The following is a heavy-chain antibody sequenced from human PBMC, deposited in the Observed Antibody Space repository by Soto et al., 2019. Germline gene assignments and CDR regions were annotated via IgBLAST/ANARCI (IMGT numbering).Heavy chain of an antibody. D-gene: IGHD6-19*01. CDR3: ARDFGIAVAGTFFFTFDY. Sequence: SLKVSCNASGGTFSSYAISWVRQAPGQGLEWMGGIIPIFGTANYAQKFQGRVTITADESTSTAYMELSSLRSEDTAVYYCARDFGIAVAGTFFFTFDYWRELTLVPVS. CDR2: IIPIFGTA. CDR1: GGTFSSYA. V-gene: IGHV1-69*13. J-gene: IGHJ4*02.